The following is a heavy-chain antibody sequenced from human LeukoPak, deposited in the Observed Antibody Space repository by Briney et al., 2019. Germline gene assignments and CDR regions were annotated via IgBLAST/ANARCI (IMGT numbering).Heavy chain of an antibody. CDR1: GFTFSSYE. CDR3: AREGTGMVSLDY. V-gene: IGHV3-48*03. CDR2: ISSGGNTI. D-gene: IGHD5-18*01. Sequence: QPGGSLRLSCAASGFTFSSYEMNWVRQAPGKGLEWVSYISSGGNTIYYADSVKGRFTISRDNAKNSLYLQMNSLRAEDTAVYYCAREGTGMVSLDYWGQGTLVTVSS. J-gene: IGHJ4*02.